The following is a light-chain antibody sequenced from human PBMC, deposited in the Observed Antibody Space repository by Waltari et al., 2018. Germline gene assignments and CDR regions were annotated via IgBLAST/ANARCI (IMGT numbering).Light chain of an antibody. V-gene: IGKV3-15*01. Sequence: EIVMTQSPATLSVSPGERATLSCRASESVINSLAWYQQRPGQAPRLLFYDASTRATGMPARFSGSGSGTEFTLTISSLQSEDFAVYYCQQYKNWPPLTFGGGTKVEIK. CDR3: QQYKNWPPLT. J-gene: IGKJ4*01. CDR1: ESVINS. CDR2: DAS.